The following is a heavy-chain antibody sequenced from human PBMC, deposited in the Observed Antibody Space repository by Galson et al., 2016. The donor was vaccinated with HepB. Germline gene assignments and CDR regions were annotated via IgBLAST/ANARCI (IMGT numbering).Heavy chain of an antibody. CDR1: GFTFSRYG. CDR2: ISYDGGDK. Sequence: SLRLSCAASGFTFSRYGMHWVRQAPGKGLEWVAVISYDGGDKHYADSVKGRFTVSRDSSKNTLFLQTNSLRVEDTAVYYCAKLDCGRDCPRDDWGQGTQVTVS. D-gene: IGHD2-21*02. V-gene: IGHV3-30*19. CDR3: AKLDCGRDCPRDD. J-gene: IGHJ4*02.